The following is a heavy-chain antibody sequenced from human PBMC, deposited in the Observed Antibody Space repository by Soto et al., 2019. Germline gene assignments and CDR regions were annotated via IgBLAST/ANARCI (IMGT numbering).Heavy chain of an antibody. J-gene: IGHJ4*02. V-gene: IGHV3-33*01. Sequence: PGGSLRLSCAASGFTFSSYGMHWVRQAPGKGLEWVAVIWYDGSNKYYADSVKGRFTISRDNSKNTLYLQMNSLRAEDTAVYYCARDCGYSSSWYYFDYWGQGTLVTVSS. D-gene: IGHD6-13*01. CDR1: GFTFSSYG. CDR3: ARDCGYSSSWYYFDY. CDR2: IWYDGSNK.